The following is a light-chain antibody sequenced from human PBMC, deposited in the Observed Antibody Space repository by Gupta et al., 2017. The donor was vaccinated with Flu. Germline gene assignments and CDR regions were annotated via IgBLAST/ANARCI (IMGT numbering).Light chain of an antibody. CDR2: DTS. Sequence: EVVLTQSPATLSLSPGETATLSCRASQYVSTYLAWYPHKPGQAPRLLILDTSNRATGIPARFSGGGSGTGFTLTIHGLEAEDVGVYYCQRRVKWAPAFGGGTKVEI. V-gene: IGKV3-11*01. CDR1: QYVSTY. CDR3: QRRVKWAPA. J-gene: IGKJ4*01.